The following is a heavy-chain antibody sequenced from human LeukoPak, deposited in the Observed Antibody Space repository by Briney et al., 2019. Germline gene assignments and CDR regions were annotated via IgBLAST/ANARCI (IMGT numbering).Heavy chain of an antibody. CDR3: ARGGSIAARPGWFDP. V-gene: IGHV3-7*01. Sequence: GGSLRLSCAASGFTFSSYWMSWVRQAPGKGLEWVATIKQDGSVQDYLDSVRGRFTISRDNAKNSLYLQINSLRAEDTAVYYCARGGSIAARPGWFDPWGQGTLVTVSS. CDR2: IKQDGSVQ. J-gene: IGHJ5*02. D-gene: IGHD6-6*01. CDR1: GFTFSSYW.